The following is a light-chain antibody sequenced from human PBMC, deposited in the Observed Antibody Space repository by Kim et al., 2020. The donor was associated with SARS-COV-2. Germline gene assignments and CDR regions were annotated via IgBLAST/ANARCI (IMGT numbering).Light chain of an antibody. V-gene: IGKV1-39*01. CDR2: AAS. Sequence: ASVRDRVTITCRASQSISNVVNWYQQIPGEAPRVLISAASSLQSGVPSRFSGSVSGTDFTLTISTLQPEDSASYYCQQVHSIPITFGQGTRLEIK. CDR1: QSISNV. J-gene: IGKJ5*01. CDR3: QQVHSIPIT.